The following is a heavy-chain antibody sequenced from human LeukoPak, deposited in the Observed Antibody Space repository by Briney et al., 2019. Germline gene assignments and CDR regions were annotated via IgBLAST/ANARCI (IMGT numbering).Heavy chain of an antibody. Sequence: ASVKVSCKVSGYNLTELSMHWVRQAPGKGLEWMGGFDPEDGETIYAQKFQGRVTMTEDTSTDTAYMELSSLRSEDTAVYYCATDLRTIAAAGFDYWGQGTLVTVSS. D-gene: IGHD6-13*01. CDR2: FDPEDGET. CDR1: GYNLTELS. J-gene: IGHJ4*02. CDR3: ATDLRTIAAAGFDY. V-gene: IGHV1-24*01.